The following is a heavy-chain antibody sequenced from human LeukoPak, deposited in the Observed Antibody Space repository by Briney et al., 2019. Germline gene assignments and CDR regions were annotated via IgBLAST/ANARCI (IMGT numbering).Heavy chain of an antibody. Sequence: GVSLRLSCRTSGFAFNNYAMNWVRQPPGKGLEWVSGISGFNTYYADSVNGRFTISRDNSKNVLYLQMNRLRVEDTAVYYCVKDVCTSPRCLLYSDSWGQGALVTVSS. D-gene: IGHD2-2*01. CDR3: VKDVCTSPRCLLYSDS. CDR2: ISGFNT. V-gene: IGHV3-23*01. J-gene: IGHJ4*02. CDR1: GFAFNNYA.